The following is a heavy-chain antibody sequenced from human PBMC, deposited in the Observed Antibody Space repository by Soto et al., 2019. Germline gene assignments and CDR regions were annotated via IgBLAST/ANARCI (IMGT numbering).Heavy chain of an antibody. CDR1: GLNFETYT. CDR2: VSKDGSEK. CDR3: VTDEGYYDDGSYNWPHFFGY. Sequence: GSLRLSCAASGLNFETYTIHRVRQAPGKGLEWVAVVSKDGSEKYYADSVKGRFTVSRDSFETTLQLQNERSDDTARYYCVTDEGYYDDGSYNWPHFFGYWGQGTQVTVSS. D-gene: IGHD3-9*01. J-gene: IGHJ4*02. V-gene: IGHV3-30-3*01.